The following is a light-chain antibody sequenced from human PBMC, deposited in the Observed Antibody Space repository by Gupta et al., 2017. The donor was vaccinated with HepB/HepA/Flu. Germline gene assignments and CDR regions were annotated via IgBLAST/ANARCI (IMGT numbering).Light chain of an antibody. Sequence: DIQLSHSPSSLSASAGDRVTITCQTSQDISNYFNWYQQKPGKAPKLLIYDASNLETGVPSRFSGSGSGTDFTFTISSLQPEDIATYYCQQYDNLPYTFGQGTKLEIK. CDR2: DAS. CDR1: QDISNY. V-gene: IGKV1-33*01. CDR3: QQYDNLPYT. J-gene: IGKJ2*01.